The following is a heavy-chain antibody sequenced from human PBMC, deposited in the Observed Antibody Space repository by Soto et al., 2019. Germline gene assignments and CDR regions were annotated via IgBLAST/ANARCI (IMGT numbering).Heavy chain of an antibody. J-gene: IGHJ3*02. D-gene: IGHD3-10*01. CDR3: ARECGNYYGSGSYYRRQPFDI. V-gene: IGHV1-2*04. Sequence: GGAMEVSRKGCGNTFPRYYMHWGRKAPGQRLEWVGWINPNSGGTNYAQKFQGWVTMTRDTSISTAYMELSRLRSDDTAVYYCARECGNYYGSGSYYRRQPFDIWGQGTMVTVSS. CDR1: GNTFPRYY. CDR2: INPNSGGT.